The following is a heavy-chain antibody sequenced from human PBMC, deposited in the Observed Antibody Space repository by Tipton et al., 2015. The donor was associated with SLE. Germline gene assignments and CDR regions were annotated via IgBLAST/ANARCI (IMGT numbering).Heavy chain of an antibody. CDR3: ARSMEQQLANWFDP. CDR1: GGSISSYY. J-gene: IGHJ5*02. D-gene: IGHD6-13*01. Sequence: TLSLTCTVSGGSISSYYWSWTRQPAGKGLEWIGRIYTSGSTNYNPSLKSRVTMSVDTSKNQFSLKLSSVTAADTAVYYCARSMEQQLANWFDPWGQGTLVTVPS. CDR2: IYTSGST. V-gene: IGHV4-4*07.